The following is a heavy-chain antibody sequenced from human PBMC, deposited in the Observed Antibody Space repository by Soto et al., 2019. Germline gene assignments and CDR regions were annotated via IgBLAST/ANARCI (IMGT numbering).Heavy chain of an antibody. D-gene: IGHD6-19*01. J-gene: IGHJ5*02. Sequence: SETLSLTCSVSGGSITSHYCSWFRQPPGKGLEWIGSMSYSGNTYYSPSLKSRVTMSVDTSKNQFSLKLSSVIVADTAVYYCARRYYSHSSAFDPWGQGTLVTVSS. V-gene: IGHV4-59*04. CDR1: GGSITSHY. CDR2: MSYSGNT. CDR3: ARRYYSHSSAFDP.